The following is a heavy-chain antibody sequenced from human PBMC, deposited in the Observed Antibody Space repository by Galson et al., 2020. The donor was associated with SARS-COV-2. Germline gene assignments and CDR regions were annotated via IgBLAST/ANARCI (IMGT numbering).Heavy chain of an antibody. CDR1: GFTFSSYA. CDR3: ARDLLRNWNYDYFDY. V-gene: IGHV3-30*01. Sequence: GGSLRLSCAASGFTFSSYAMHWVRQAPGKGLEWVAVISYDGSNKYYADSVKGRFTISRDNSKNTLYLQMNSLRAEDTAVYYCARDLLRNWNYDYFDYWGQGTLVTVSS. CDR2: ISYDGSNK. D-gene: IGHD1-7*01. J-gene: IGHJ4*02.